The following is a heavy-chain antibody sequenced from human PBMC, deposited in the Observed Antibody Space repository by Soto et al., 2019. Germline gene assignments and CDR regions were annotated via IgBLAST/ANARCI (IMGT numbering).Heavy chain of an antibody. CDR2: VSLTGDRT. CDR1: RFDFSSYE. D-gene: IGHD2-8*01. CDR3: ARGGGYCTPTSCAIDS. J-gene: IGHJ4*02. V-gene: IGHV3-23*01. Sequence: EVQLLESGGGLVQPGVSLRLSWVASRFDFSSYEMSWVRQAAGKGLEFVSRVSLTGDRTNYAGSVKGRFTVSRDNFKNALYLEMDSLRPDDTAIYYCARGGGYCTPTSCAIDSWGRGTPVTVSS.